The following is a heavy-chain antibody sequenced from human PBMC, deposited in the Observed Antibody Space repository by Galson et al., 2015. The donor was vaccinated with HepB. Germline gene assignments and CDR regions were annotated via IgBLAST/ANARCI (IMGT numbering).Heavy chain of an antibody. V-gene: IGHV3-30*03. CDR1: GFTFSSYG. D-gene: IGHD6-13*01. J-gene: IGHJ4*02. CDR2: ISHDGSNK. CDR3: AMVYSSSWYWSFDY. Sequence: SLRLSCAASGFTFSSYGMHWVRQAPGKGLEWVAVISHDGSNKYYADSVKGRFTISRDNSKNTLYLQMNSLRAEDTAVYYCAMVYSSSWYWSFDYWGQGTLVTVSS.